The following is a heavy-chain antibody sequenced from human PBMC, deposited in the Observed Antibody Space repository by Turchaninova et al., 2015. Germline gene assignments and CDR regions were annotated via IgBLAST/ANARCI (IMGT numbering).Heavy chain of an antibody. CDR1: GFTFNIYT. V-gene: IGHV3-21*01. D-gene: IGHD5-12*01. CDR3: ARRYEGYYDL. J-gene: IGHJ2*01. Sequence: EVQLVESGGGLVKPGGSLRLSCAASGFTFNIYTMNWVRQAPGKGLVWASSVLIDPNQVNYADALRGRVTIARDNAKNSVYLQRDSLRAEDTAIYYCARRYEGYYDLWGRGTLVIVSS. CDR2: VLIDPNQV.